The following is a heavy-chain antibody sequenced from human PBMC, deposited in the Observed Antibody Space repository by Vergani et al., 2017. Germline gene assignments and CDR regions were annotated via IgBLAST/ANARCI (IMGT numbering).Heavy chain of an antibody. J-gene: IGHJ5*02. CDR2: IYTSGST. V-gene: IGHV4-61*02. CDR1: GGSISSGSYY. D-gene: IGHD2-15*01. Sequence: QVQLQESGPGLVKPSQTLSLTCTVSGGSISSGSYYWSWIRQPAGKGLEWIGRIYTSGSTNYNPSLKSRVTISVDTSKNQFSLKLSSVTAADTAVYYCAREGYCSGGSCYSNNWFDPWGQGTLVTVSS. CDR3: AREGYCSGGSCYSNNWFDP.